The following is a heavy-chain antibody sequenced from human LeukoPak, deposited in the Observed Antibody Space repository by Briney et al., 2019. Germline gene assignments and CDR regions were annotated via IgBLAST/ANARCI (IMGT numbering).Heavy chain of an antibody. CDR2: IYSSGST. D-gene: IGHD6-19*01. J-gene: IGHJ4*02. CDR3: AILRSAWYIDY. V-gene: IGHV4-4*07. Sequence: SETLSLTCTVSGGSVSSYYWSWIRQPAGRGLEWIGRIYSSGSTNYNPSLKSRVTMSVDTSKNQFSLKLSSVTAADAAVYFYAILRSAWYIDYSGQGTLVTVFS. CDR1: GGSVSSYY.